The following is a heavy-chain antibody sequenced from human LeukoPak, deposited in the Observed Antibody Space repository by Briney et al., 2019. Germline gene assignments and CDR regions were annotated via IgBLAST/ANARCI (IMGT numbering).Heavy chain of an antibody. D-gene: IGHD2-2*01. CDR1: GGSISSGGYS. CDR2: IYHSGST. Sequence: PSQTLSLTCAVSGGSISSGGYSWSWIRQPPGKGLEWIGYIYHSGSTYYNPSLKSRVTISVDRSKNQFSLKLSSVTAADTAVYYCARGARYCSSTSCWFDPWGQGTLVTVSS. CDR3: ARGARYCSSTSCWFDP. J-gene: IGHJ5*02. V-gene: IGHV4-30-2*01.